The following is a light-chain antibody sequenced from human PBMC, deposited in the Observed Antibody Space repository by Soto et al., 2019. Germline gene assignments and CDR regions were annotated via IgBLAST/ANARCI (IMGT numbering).Light chain of an antibody. CDR2: GNT. CDR1: SSNTGAGCE. J-gene: IGLJ1*01. Sequence: QAVVTQPPSASGPPGQRATTSCSGSSSNTGAGCEVHWYQHLPGKAPKLLIYGNTNRPSGVPDRFSGSKSGTSASLAITGLQAEDEADYYCQSYDSSLSASYVFGGGTKLTVL. CDR3: QSYDSSLSASYV. V-gene: IGLV1-40*01.